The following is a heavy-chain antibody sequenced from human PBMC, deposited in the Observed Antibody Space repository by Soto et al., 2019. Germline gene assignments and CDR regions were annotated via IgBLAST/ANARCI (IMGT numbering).Heavy chain of an antibody. CDR3: TKTYCTNGVCYTGQYYYYYYGMDV. CDR1: GFTFSSYA. V-gene: IGHV3-23*01. D-gene: IGHD2-8*01. J-gene: IGHJ6*02. CDR2: ISGSGGST. Sequence: PGGSLRLSCAASGFTFSSYAMSWVRQAPGKGLEWVSAISGSGGSTYYADSVKGRFTISRDNSKNTLYLQMNSLRAEDTAVYYCTKTYCTNGVCYTGQYYYYYYGMDVWGQGTTVTVSS.